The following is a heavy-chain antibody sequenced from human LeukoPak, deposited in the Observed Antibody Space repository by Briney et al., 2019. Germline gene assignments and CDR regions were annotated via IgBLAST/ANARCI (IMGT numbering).Heavy chain of an antibody. Sequence: GGSLRLSCAASGFTFSIYSMNWVRQAPGKGLEWVSSISSSSSYIYYADSVKGRFTISRDNAKNSLYLQMNSLRAEDTAVYHCARASSGWYGPNYWGQGTLVTVSS. CDR1: GFTFSIYS. J-gene: IGHJ4*02. CDR3: ARASSGWYGPNY. D-gene: IGHD6-19*01. V-gene: IGHV3-21*01. CDR2: ISSSSSYI.